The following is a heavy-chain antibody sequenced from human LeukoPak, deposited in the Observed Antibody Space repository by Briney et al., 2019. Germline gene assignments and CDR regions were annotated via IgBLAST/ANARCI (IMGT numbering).Heavy chain of an antibody. J-gene: IGHJ6*03. V-gene: IGHV5-51*01. CDR3: ARGKRDILTRNYYYYMDV. Sequence: GESLKISCKGSGYSFNTYWIGWVRQMPGKGLEWMGIIYPGDSDTKYSPSFQGQVTISADKSISTAYLQWSSLKASDTAMYYCARGKRDILTRNYYYYMDVWGKGTTVTVSS. D-gene: IGHD3-9*01. CDR1: GYSFNTYW. CDR2: IYPGDSDT.